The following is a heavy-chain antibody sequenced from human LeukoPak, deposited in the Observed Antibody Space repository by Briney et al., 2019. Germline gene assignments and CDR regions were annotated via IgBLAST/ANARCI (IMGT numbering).Heavy chain of an antibody. J-gene: IGHJ6*03. V-gene: IGHV3-7*01. CDR2: IKQDGSEK. Sequence: PGGSLRLSCAASGFTFSSYAMSWVRQAPGKGLEWVANIKQDGSEKYYVDSVKGRFTISRDNAKNSLYLQMNSLRAEDTAVYYCARVSIVVVPAAILIPYYYYYYMDVWGKGTTVTVSS. CDR1: GFTFSSYA. D-gene: IGHD2-2*02. CDR3: ARVSIVVVPAAILIPYYYYYYMDV.